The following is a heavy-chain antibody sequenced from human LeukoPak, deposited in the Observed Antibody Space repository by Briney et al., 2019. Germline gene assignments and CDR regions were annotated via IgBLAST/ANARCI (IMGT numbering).Heavy chain of an antibody. V-gene: IGHV3-23*01. J-gene: IGHJ5*02. CDR3: AKGVGHFDP. Sequence: PGGSLRLPCAASESPFSSYAMSWVRQAPGKGLEWVSAISGSGGSTYYADSVKGRFTISRDNSKNTLYLQMNSLRAEDTAVYYCAKGVGHFDPWGQGTLVTVSS. CDR2: ISGSGGST. D-gene: IGHD2-15*01. CDR1: ESPFSSYA.